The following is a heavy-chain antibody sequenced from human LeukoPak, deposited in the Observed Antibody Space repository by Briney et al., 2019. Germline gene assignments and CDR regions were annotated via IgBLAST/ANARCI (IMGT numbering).Heavy chain of an antibody. CDR3: ARDGPYYYGSGSSNWFDP. CDR2: INHSGST. CDR1: GGSFSGYY. V-gene: IGHV4-34*01. J-gene: IGHJ5*02. Sequence: SETLSLTCAVYGGSFSGYYWSWIRQPPGKGLEWIGEINHSGSTNYNPSLKSRVTISVDTSKNQFSLKLSSVTAADTAVYYCARDGPYYYGSGSSNWFDPWGQGTLVTVSS. D-gene: IGHD3-10*01.